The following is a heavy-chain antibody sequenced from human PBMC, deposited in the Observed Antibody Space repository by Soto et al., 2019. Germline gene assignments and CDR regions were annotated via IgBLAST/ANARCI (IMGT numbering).Heavy chain of an antibody. CDR1: GGSISSGDYY. CDR3: ARRLDYGDYVEPCDR. J-gene: IGHJ2*01. D-gene: IGHD4-17*01. Sequence: SETLSLTCTVSGGSISSGDYYWRWIRHPPGKGLEWIGYIYYSGSTYYNPSLKSRVTISVDTSKNQFSLKLSSVTAADTAVYYCARRLDYGDYVEPCDRWGRGTLGTFSS. CDR2: IYYSGST. V-gene: IGHV4-30-4*01.